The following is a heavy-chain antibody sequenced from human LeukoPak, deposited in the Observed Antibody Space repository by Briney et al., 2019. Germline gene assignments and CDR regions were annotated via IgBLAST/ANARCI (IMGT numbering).Heavy chain of an antibody. Sequence: PGGSLRLSCAASGFTFSSYAMSWVRQAPGKGLEWVGFIRSKAYGGTTEYAASVKGRFTISRDDSKSIAYLQMNSLKTEDTAVYYCTRDSEGHCSSTSCYQEAYYYYYGMDVWDQGTTVTVSS. V-gene: IGHV3-49*04. CDR2: IRSKAYGGTT. J-gene: IGHJ6*02. CDR3: TRDSEGHCSSTSCYQEAYYYYYGMDV. CDR1: GFTFSSYA. D-gene: IGHD2-2*01.